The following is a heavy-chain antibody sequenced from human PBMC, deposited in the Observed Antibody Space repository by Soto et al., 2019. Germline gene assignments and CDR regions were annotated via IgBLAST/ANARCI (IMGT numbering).Heavy chain of an antibody. J-gene: IGHJ4*02. D-gene: IGHD2-15*01. Sequence: GGSLRLSCAASGFTVSSNYMSWVRQAPGKGLEWVSVIYSGGSTYYADSVKGRFTISRDNSKNTLYLQMNSLRAEDTAVYYCARDDGTCSGGSCSPFFNYWGQGTLVTVSS. CDR2: IYSGGST. CDR3: ARDDGTCSGGSCSPFFNY. CDR1: GFTVSSNY. V-gene: IGHV3-53*01.